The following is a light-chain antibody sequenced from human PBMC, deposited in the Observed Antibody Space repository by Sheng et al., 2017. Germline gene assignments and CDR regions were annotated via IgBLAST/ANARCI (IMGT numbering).Light chain of an antibody. CDR3: QQSYSTHLT. J-gene: IGKJ4*01. CDR1: QSIDNY. CDR2: AAS. V-gene: IGKV1-39*01. Sequence: DIQMTQSLSSLSASVGDRVTITCRASQSIDNYINWYQQKPGKAPKLLIYAASNLQSGVPSRFSGSGYGTDFTLTISSLQPEDFATYYCQQSYSTHLTFGGGTKVEMK.